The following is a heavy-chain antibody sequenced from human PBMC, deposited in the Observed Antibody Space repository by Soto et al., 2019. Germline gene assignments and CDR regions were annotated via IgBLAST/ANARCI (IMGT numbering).Heavy chain of an antibody. Sequence: ASVKVSCKASGYTFSNYAIHWVRQTPGQRLEWMGWISAVNGNTKYSERFQGRVTFTSDTSASTAYMELSSLRSEDTAVFYCALCRGKYSVLGPPWGQGPQVTVPS. D-gene: IGHD3-10*02. V-gene: IGHV1-3*01. CDR1: GYTFSNYA. J-gene: IGHJ5*02. CDR3: ALCRGKYSVLGPP. CDR2: ISAVNGNT.